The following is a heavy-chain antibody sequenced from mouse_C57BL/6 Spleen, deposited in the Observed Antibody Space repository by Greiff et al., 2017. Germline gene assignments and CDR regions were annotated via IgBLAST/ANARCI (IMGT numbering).Heavy chain of an antibody. D-gene: IGHD2-1*01. CDR1: GFTFSSYT. J-gene: IGHJ2*02. V-gene: IGHV5-9*01. CDR2: ISGGGGNT. CDR3: ARRYGNYSGYFDY. Sequence: EVKLVESGGGLVKPGGSLKLSCAASGFTFSSYTMSWVRQTPEKRLEWVATISGGGGNTYYPDSVKGRFTISRDTAKNTLYLQMSSLRSEDTALYYCARRYGNYSGYFDYWGQGTSLTVSS.